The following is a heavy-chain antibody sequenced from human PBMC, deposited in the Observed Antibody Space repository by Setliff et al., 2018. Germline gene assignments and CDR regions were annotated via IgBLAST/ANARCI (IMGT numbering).Heavy chain of an antibody. J-gene: IGHJ4*02. Sequence: ASVKVSCKASGYTFNNYAINWVRQAPGQGLEWMGWINTDTGNPTSAHGFTGRFVFSLDTSVSTAYLQISSLKAEDTALYYCARVGTGSLLDYWGQGTLVTVSS. CDR1: GYTFNNYA. V-gene: IGHV7-4-1*02. CDR3: ARVGTGSLLDY. D-gene: IGHD1-1*01. CDR2: INTDTGNP.